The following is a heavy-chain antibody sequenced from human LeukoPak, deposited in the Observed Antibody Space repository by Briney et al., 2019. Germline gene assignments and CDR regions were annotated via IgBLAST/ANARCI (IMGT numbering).Heavy chain of an antibody. CDR3: TRVGYIDEGIDY. CDR2: IKQDGSKK. Sequence: RPGGSLRLSCVASGFPFSSYWMTWVGQAPGKGLEWVANIKQDGSKKSYVDSVKGRFTISRDNAKNSLYLQMNSLRAEDTAIYYCTRVGYIDEGIDYWGQGTLVTVSS. J-gene: IGHJ4*02. D-gene: IGHD5-24*01. V-gene: IGHV3-7*04. CDR1: GFPFSSYW.